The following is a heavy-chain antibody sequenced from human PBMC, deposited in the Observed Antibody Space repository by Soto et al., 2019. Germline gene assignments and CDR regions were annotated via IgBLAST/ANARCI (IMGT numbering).Heavy chain of an antibody. CDR2: ISAYNYNT. V-gene: IGHV1-18*01. J-gene: IGHJ4*02. D-gene: IGHD3-22*01. Sequence: ASVKVSCKASGYTFTSYGISWVRQAPGQGLEWMGWISAYNYNTHYAQNLQGRVTMTTDTSTSTAYMELRSLRSDDTAVYYCARDRSYYESSGYPFFDYWGQGTQVTVSS. CDR3: ARDRSYYESSGYPFFDY. CDR1: GYTFTSYG.